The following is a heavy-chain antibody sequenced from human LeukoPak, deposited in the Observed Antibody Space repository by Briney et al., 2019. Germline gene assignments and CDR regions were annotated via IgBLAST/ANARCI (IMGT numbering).Heavy chain of an antibody. J-gene: IGHJ4*02. D-gene: IGHD6-19*01. CDR2: IIPIFGTA. CDR1: GGTFSSYA. CDR3: ARHGAGYTSDWYLGY. Sequence: SVKVSCKASGGTFSSYAISWVRQAPGQGLEWMGRIIPIFGTANYAQKFQGRVTITTDESTSTDYMELSSLRSEDTAVYYCARHGAGYTSDWYLGYWGQGTLVTVSS. V-gene: IGHV1-69*05.